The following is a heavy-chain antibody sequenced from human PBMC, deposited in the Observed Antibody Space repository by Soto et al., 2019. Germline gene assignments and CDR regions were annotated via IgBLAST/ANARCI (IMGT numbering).Heavy chain of an antibody. CDR2: IYDSGST. V-gene: IGHV4-59*01. J-gene: IGHJ6*02. Sequence: PSETLSLTCTVSGGSISSYYWSWIRQPPGKGLEWIGYIYDSGSTSYNPSLKSRVTTSVDTSKNQFSLKLSSVTAADTAVYYCARDRYQLPYYYGMDVWGQGTTVTVSS. CDR1: GGSISSYY. CDR3: ARDRYQLPYYYGMDV. D-gene: IGHD2-2*01.